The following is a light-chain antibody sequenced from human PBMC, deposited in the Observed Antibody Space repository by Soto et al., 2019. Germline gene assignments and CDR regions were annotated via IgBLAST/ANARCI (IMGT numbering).Light chain of an antibody. Sequence: QSALTQPASVSGSPGQSITISCTRTSSDVGGYNYVSWYQQHPGKAPKLMIYDVSNRPSGVSNRFSGSKSGNTASLTISGLQAEDEADYYCSSYTSSSTLSYVFGTGTRSPS. J-gene: IGLJ1*01. CDR3: SSYTSSSTLSYV. CDR2: DVS. CDR1: SSDVGGYNY. V-gene: IGLV2-14*01.